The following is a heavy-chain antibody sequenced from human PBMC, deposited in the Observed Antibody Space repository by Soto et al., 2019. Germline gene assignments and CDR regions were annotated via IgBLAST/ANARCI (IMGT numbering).Heavy chain of an antibody. Sequence: QVHLVQSGAEVKKPGASVKVSCKASGYTFTSYGITWVRQAPGQGLEWMGWISAHNGHTDYAQKLQGRVIVTRDTSTSTAYMELRSLRSDDTAVYYCARGRYGDYWGQGALVTVSS. CDR3: ARGRYGDY. CDR1: GYTFTSYG. J-gene: IGHJ4*02. V-gene: IGHV1-18*01. D-gene: IGHD1-1*01. CDR2: ISAHNGHT.